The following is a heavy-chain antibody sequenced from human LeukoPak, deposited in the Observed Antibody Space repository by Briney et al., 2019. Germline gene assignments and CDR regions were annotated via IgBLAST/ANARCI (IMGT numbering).Heavy chain of an antibody. Sequence: PSETLSLTCTVSGGSISSGSYYWSWIRQPAGKGLEWIGRIYSSGSTNYNPSLKSRVTIPLNTSKNQFSLKLSSVTAADTAVYYCARRAGAYSHPYDYWGQGTLVTVSS. CDR1: GGSISSGSYY. CDR2: IYSSGST. J-gene: IGHJ4*02. V-gene: IGHV4-61*02. D-gene: IGHD4/OR15-4a*01. CDR3: ARRAGAYSHPYDY.